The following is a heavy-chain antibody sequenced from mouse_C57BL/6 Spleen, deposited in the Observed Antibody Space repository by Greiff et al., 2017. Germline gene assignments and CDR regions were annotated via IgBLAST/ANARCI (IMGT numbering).Heavy chain of an antibody. CDR2: ISGGGGNT. CDR1: GFTFSSYT. CDR3: ARHIHYGSSSFFDY. V-gene: IGHV5-9*01. D-gene: IGHD1-1*01. Sequence: EVKLQESGGGLVKPGGSLKLSCAASGFTFSSYTMSWVRQTPEKRLEWVATISGGGGNTYYPDSVKGRFTISRDNAKNTLYLQMSSLRSEDTALYYCARHIHYGSSSFFDYWGQGTTLTVSS. J-gene: IGHJ2*01.